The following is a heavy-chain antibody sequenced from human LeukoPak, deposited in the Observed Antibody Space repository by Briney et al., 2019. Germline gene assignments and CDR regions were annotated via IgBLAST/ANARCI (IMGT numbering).Heavy chain of an antibody. D-gene: IGHD5-12*01. CDR3: ARMDIVATISFDY. Sequence: PSETLSLTCAVSGGSISSGGYSWSWIRQPPGKGLEWIGYIYHSGSTYYNPSLKSRVTISVDRSKNQFSLKLSSVTAADTAVYYRARMDIVATISFDYWGQGTLVTVSS. CDR1: GGSISSGGYS. V-gene: IGHV4-30-2*01. J-gene: IGHJ4*02. CDR2: IYHSGST.